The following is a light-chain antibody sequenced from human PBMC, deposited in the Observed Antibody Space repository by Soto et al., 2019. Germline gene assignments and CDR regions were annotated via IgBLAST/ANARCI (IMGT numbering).Light chain of an antibody. CDR1: QFVSRSY. CDR3: QQYDTSPLS. Sequence: EIVLTQSPGTLSLSPGERATLSCRASQFVSRSYLAWYQQRPGQAPRLLIHSASSRAAGIPDRFSGSESGTDFTLTISRLETEDFAVYYCQQYDTSPLSFGGGTKVDIK. V-gene: IGKV3-20*01. CDR2: SAS. J-gene: IGKJ4*01.